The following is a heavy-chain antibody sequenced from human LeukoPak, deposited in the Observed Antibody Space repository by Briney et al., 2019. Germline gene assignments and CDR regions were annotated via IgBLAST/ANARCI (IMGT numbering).Heavy chain of an antibody. J-gene: IGHJ4*02. CDR1: GFTFSNFA. CDR2: ITTNGDTT. V-gene: IGHV3-64*02. Sequence: GGSLRLSCAASGFTFSNFAMHWVRQAPGKGLEHVSAITTNGDTTFYADSVKGRFTISRDNSENTVFLQMGSLRAEDMAVYFCARGTGRMDLDYWGQGTLVTVSS. CDR3: ARGTGRMDLDY. D-gene: IGHD2-15*01.